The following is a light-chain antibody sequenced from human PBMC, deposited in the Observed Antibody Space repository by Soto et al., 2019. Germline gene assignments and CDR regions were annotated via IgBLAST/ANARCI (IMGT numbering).Light chain of an antibody. CDR3: QQYNNWPRT. V-gene: IGKV3-15*01. CDR1: QSVRNS. CDR2: DAS. Sequence: ETRMTQSPATLSVSPGERVTLSCRASQSVRNSVAWYQQRPGQAPWLLIYDASFRATGISARFSGSGSGTEFTLTISSLQSEDFAVYYWQQYNNWPRTFGQGTKLEI. J-gene: IGKJ2*01.